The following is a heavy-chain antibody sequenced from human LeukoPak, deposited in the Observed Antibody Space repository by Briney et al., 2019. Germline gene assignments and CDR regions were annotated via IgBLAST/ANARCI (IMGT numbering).Heavy chain of an antibody. D-gene: IGHD6-19*01. Sequence: GGSLRLSCTPSGFIFGTYAMHWVRQAPGKGLEWVALISYDGGNENYADSVKGRFTISRDNSKNTLFLQMDSLRADDTAVYYCARDPPFSSGWSQNFFDFWGQGTPVTVSS. J-gene: IGHJ4*02. CDR3: ARDPPFSSGWSQNFFDF. CDR2: ISYDGGNE. V-gene: IGHV3-30*14. CDR1: GFIFGTYA.